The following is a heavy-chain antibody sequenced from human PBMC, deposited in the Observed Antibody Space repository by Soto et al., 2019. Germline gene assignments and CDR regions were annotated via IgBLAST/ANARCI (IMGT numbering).Heavy chain of an antibody. J-gene: IGHJ4*02. D-gene: IGHD3-10*01. CDR2: IIPIFGTA. CDR1: GGTFSSYA. V-gene: IGHV1-69*06. CDR3: ARGGDALSPSDY. Sequence: SVKVSCKASGGTFSSYAIRWLRQAPGQGLEWMGGIIPIFGTASDAQKFQGRVTTTADKSTSTAYMELSSLTSEDTALYSCARGGDALSPSDYWGQGTLVTVSS.